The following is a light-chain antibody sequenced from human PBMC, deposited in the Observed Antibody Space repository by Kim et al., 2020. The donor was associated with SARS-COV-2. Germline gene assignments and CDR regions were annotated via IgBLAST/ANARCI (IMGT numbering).Light chain of an antibody. CDR2: RNN. Sequence: GQRLTISWSASSSNIGNNYLYWFQQLPGTAPKLLIYRNNQRPSGVPDRFSGSKSGTSASLAISGLRSEDEADYYCAAWDDSLTSWMFGGGTQLTVL. CDR1: SSNIGNNY. J-gene: IGLJ3*02. V-gene: IGLV1-47*01. CDR3: AAWDDSLTSWM.